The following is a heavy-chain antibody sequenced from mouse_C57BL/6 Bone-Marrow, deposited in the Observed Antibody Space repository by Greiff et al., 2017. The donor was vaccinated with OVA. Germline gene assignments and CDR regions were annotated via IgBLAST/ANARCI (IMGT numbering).Heavy chain of an antibody. D-gene: IGHD1-1*01. V-gene: IGHV5-12*01. J-gene: IGHJ2*01. CDR2: ISNGGGST. CDR1: GFTFSDYY. CDR3: ARQIYYYGSSFLDY. Sequence: EVQLVESGGGLVQPGGSLKLSCAASGFTFSDYYMYWVRQTPEKRLEWVAYISNGGGSTYYPDTVKGRFTISRDNAKNTLYLQMSRLKSEDTAMYYCARQIYYYGSSFLDYWGQGTTLTVSS.